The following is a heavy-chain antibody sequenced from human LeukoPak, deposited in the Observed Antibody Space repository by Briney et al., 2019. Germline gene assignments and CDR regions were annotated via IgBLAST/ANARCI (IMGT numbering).Heavy chain of an antibody. CDR1: GFSFSSHG. CDR2: IIGGAGST. V-gene: IGHV3-23*01. J-gene: IGHJ4*02. CDR3: ATFGYDILTGYYNSDY. Sequence: GGSLRLSCAASGFSFSSHGMSWVRQAPGKGLEWVSGIIGGAGSTYYADSVKGRFTISGDNSKNTLYLQMNSLRAEDTAVYYCATFGYDILTGYYNSDYWGQGTLVTVSS. D-gene: IGHD3-9*01.